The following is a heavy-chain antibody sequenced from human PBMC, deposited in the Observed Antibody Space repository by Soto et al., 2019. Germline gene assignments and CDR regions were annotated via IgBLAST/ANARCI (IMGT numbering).Heavy chain of an antibody. J-gene: IGHJ5*02. D-gene: IGHD2-8*02. CDR1: GYTFTSND. CDR2: MNPKSGET. V-gene: IGHV1-8*01. Sequence: ASVKVSCKASGYTFTSNDIYWMRQATGQGLECMGWMNPKSGETRYAPKFQDRVIMTTNTSIYTAYLELTRLTSADTAVYYCARGRPGGGVKRSWFDPWGQGTLVTVSS. CDR3: ARGRPGGGVKRSWFDP.